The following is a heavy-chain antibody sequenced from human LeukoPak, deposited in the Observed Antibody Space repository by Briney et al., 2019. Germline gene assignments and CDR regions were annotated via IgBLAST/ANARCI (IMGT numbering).Heavy chain of an antibody. D-gene: IGHD3-9*01. CDR1: GGSISSYY. CDR2: IYYSGST. V-gene: IGHV4-59*01. J-gene: IGHJ4*02. CDR3: ARESYDILTGYGGFDY. Sequence: SETLSLTCTVSGGSISSYYWSWIRQPPGKGLEWIGYIYYSGSTSYNPSLKSRVTISVDTSKNQFSLKLSSVTAADTAVYYCARESYDILTGYGGFDYWGQGTLVTVSS.